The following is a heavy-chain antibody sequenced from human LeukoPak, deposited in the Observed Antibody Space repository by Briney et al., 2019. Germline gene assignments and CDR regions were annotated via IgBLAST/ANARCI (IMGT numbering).Heavy chain of an antibody. CDR1: GFTLSYYG. J-gene: IGHJ2*01. V-gene: IGHV3-33*01. CDR2: MWSDGSKT. CDR3: ARAADTSAFYWYFDL. D-gene: IGHD3-22*01. Sequence: GGSLRLSCTASGFTLSYYGMHWVRQAPGKGLELVALMWSDGSKTSYADSVKGRFTISRDISRNTLYLQMNSLRAEDTALYYCARAADTSAFYWYFDLWGRGTLVTVSS.